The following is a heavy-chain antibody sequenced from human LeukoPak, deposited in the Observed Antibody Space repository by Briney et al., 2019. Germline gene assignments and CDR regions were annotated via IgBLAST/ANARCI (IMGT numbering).Heavy chain of an antibody. CDR3: AREYCSGGSCYWFDP. V-gene: IGHV3-33*01. Sequence: PGGSLRLSCAASGFTLSSYGMHWVRQAPGKGLEWVAVIWYDGSNKYYADSVKGRFTISRDNSKNTLYLQMNSLRAEDTAVYYCAREYCSGGSCYWFDPWGQGTLVTVSS. D-gene: IGHD2-15*01. CDR1: GFTLSSYG. J-gene: IGHJ5*02. CDR2: IWYDGSNK.